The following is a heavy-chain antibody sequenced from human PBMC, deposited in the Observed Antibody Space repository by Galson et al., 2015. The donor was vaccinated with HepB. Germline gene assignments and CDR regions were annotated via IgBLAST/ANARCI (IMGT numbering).Heavy chain of an antibody. CDR3: ARESRGCGGDCYSLVDS. CDR1: GFTFSSYA. D-gene: IGHD2-21*02. V-gene: IGHV3-23*01. Sequence: SLRLSCAASGFTFSSYAMTWVRQAPGKGLEWVAVLTGSGRTTYSADSVKGRFTISRDNSKNTLYLQMNSLEVDDTAVYYCARESRGCGGDCYSLVDSWGHKALVTASS. CDR2: LTGSGRTT. J-gene: IGHJ5*01.